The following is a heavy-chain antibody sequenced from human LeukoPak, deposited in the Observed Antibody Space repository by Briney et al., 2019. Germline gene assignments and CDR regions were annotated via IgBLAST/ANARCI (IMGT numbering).Heavy chain of an antibody. J-gene: IGHJ5*01. V-gene: IGHV3-20*04. CDR2: INWNGGSA. Sequence: PGGSLRLSCAASGFLFGDYGMSWVRQAPGKGLEWVSGINWNGGSAGYGDSAKGRFSISRDNAKNSLYLQMSSLRVEDTAVYYCTRDPRHFDSCGQGTLVTVSS. CDR3: TRDPRHFDS. CDR1: GFLFGDYG. D-gene: IGHD6-6*01.